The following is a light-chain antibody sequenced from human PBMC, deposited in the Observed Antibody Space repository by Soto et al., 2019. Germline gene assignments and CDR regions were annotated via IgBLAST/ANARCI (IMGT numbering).Light chain of an antibody. J-gene: IGLJ3*02. V-gene: IGLV3-27*01. CDR3: YSAAGTNLNV. CDR2: KDS. CDR1: VLAKKY. Sequence: SYELTQPSSVSVSPGQTARITCSGDVLAKKYARWFQQKPGQAPVLVIYKDSERPSGIPERFSGSSSGTTVTLTISGAQVEDEADYYCYSAAGTNLNVFGGGTKLTVL.